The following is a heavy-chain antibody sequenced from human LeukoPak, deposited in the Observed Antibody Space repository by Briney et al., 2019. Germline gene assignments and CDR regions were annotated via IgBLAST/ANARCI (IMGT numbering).Heavy chain of an antibody. V-gene: IGHV4-59*01. CDR2: IYYSGST. D-gene: IGHD5-24*01. CDR1: GGSISSYY. CDR3: ARVKGGWLSYYYYHGMDV. Sequence: SETLSLTCTVSGGSISSYYWSWIRQPPGKGLEWIGYIYYSGSTNYNPSLKSRVTISVDTSKNQFSLKLSSVTAADTAVYYCARVKGGWLSYYYYHGMDVWGQGTTVTVSS. J-gene: IGHJ6*02.